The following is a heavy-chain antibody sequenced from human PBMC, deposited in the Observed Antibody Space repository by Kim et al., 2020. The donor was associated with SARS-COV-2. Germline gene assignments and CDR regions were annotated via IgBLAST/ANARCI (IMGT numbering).Heavy chain of an antibody. Sequence: GGSLRLSCAVSGFSISSHWMSWLRQAPGKGLEWVANIKADGSEKYYMDSVKGRFTISRDNAKNSLYLQMNNLRAEDTAVYYCARLWFGDLRYFDCWGQGTLVTVSS. CDR2: IKADGSEK. V-gene: IGHV3-7*01. J-gene: IGHJ4*02. CDR3: ARLWFGDLRYFDC. CDR1: GFSISSHW. D-gene: IGHD3-10*01.